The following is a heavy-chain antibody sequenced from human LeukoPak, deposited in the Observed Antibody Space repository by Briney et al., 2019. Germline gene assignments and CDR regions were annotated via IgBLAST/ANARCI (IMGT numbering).Heavy chain of an antibody. D-gene: IGHD1-26*01. CDR3: ARDPRNWEPDY. Sequence: GGSLRLSCAASGFTFSSYAMSWVRQAPGKGLEWVSVIYSGGSTYYADSVKGRFTISRDNSKNTLYLQMNSLRAEDTAVYYCARDPRNWEPDYWGQGTLVTVSS. CDR1: GFTFSSYA. CDR2: IYSGGST. J-gene: IGHJ4*02. V-gene: IGHV3-53*01.